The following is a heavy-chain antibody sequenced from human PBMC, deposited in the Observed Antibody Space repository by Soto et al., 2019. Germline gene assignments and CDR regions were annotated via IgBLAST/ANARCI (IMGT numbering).Heavy chain of an antibody. D-gene: IGHD3-3*01. CDR3: ASTRTGSDFWSGYYEKPGFDY. CDR2: IYYSGST. CDR1: GGSISIYY. J-gene: IGHJ4*02. V-gene: IGHV4-59*01. Sequence: PSETLSLTCTVSGGSISIYYWSLIRQPPGKGLEWIGYIYYSGSTNYNPSLKSRVTISVDTSKNQFSLKLSSVTAADTAVYYCASTRTGSDFWSGYYEKPGFDYWGQGTLVTVSS.